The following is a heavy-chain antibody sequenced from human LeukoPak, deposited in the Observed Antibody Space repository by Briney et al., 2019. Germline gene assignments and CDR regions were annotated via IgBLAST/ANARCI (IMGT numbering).Heavy chain of an antibody. Sequence: ASVKVSCKASGYTFTGHYLHWVRQAPGQGLEWMGWLNPNTGDTLYIQKFQGRVTMTGDTSISTAYMELSRLMSEDTAVYYCARIGLKTTGYYRLDYWGQGTLVTVSS. CDR2: LNPNTGDT. CDR3: ARIGLKTTGYYRLDY. V-gene: IGHV1-2*02. J-gene: IGHJ4*02. D-gene: IGHD3-9*01. CDR1: GYTFTGHY.